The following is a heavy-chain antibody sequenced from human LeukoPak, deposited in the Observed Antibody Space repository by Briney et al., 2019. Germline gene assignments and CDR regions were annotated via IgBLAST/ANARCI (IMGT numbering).Heavy chain of an antibody. CDR2: TTGSGAFT. V-gene: IGHV3-23*01. D-gene: IGHD6-19*01. CDR1: GFTFSSYG. Sequence: GGSLRLSCAASGFTFSSYGMTWVRQAPGKGLEWVSATTGSGAFTDYADSVKGRFTISRDNSKSTLYLQMNSLRAEDTAVYYCAKRSAESSGYFDYWGQGTRVTVSS. CDR3: AKRSAESSGYFDY. J-gene: IGHJ4*02.